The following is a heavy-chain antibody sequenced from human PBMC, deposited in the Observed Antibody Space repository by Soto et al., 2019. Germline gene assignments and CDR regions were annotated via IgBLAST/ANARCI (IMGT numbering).Heavy chain of an antibody. CDR1: GGSISSSSYY. Sequence: SETLSLTCTVSGGSISSSSYYWGWIRQPPGKGLEWIGSIYYSGSTYYNPSLKSRVTISVDTSKNQFSLKLSSVTAADTAVYYCARLVGGWFVAYYYYGMDVWGQGTTVT. D-gene: IGHD3-10*01. V-gene: IGHV4-39*01. CDR3: ARLVGGWFVAYYYYGMDV. CDR2: IYYSGST. J-gene: IGHJ6*02.